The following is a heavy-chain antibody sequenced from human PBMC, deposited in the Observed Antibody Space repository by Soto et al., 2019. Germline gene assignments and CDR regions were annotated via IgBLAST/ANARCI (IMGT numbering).Heavy chain of an antibody. CDR2: ISAYNGNT. CDR3: ARDSGHSSFSDWFDP. CDR1: GYTFTSYG. D-gene: IGHD6-13*01. Sequence: ASVKVSCKASGYTFTSYGISWVRQAPGQGLEWMGWISAYNGNTNYAQKLQGRVTMTTDTSTSTAYMELRSLRSDDTAVYYCARDSGHSSFSDWFDPWGQGTLVTVSS. V-gene: IGHV1-18*04. J-gene: IGHJ5*02.